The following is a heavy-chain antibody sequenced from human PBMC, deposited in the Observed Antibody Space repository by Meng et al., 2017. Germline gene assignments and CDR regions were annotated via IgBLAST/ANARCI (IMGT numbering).Heavy chain of an antibody. CDR1: GYNFPDYY. V-gene: IGHV1-2*06. CDR2: INPKSGDT. Sequence: QGQLVTPGAEVRKPGASVKVSCKPSGYNFPDYYRHWVRRAPGQGLEWMGRINPKSGDTHYAQKFQARVTMTGDTSISTAYMELSGLRSDDTAMYYCARDEDISAAGKLFGDYWGQRTLVTVSS. J-gene: IGHJ4*02. D-gene: IGHD6-25*01. CDR3: ARDEDISAAGKLFGDY.